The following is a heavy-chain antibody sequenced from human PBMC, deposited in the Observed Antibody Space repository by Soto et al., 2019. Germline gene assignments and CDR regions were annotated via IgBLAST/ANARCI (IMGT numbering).Heavy chain of an antibody. CDR3: ASRGYSRGWYRWFRVAFDI. D-gene: IGHD6-19*01. Sequence: SETLSLTCTVSGGSISSYYWSWIRQPPGKGLEWIGYIYYSGSTNYNPSLKSRVTISVDTSKNQSSLKLSSVTAPDTALYYCASRGYSRGWYRWFRVAFDIWGQGIMVTVS. CDR1: GGSISSYY. J-gene: IGHJ3*02. V-gene: IGHV4-59*01. CDR2: IYYSGST.